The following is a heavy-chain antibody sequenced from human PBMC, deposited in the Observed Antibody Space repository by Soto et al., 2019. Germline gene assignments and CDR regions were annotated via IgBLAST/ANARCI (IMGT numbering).Heavy chain of an antibody. J-gene: IGHJ4*03. CDR2: IYHGGTT. V-gene: IGHV4-38-2*02. CDR1: GDSISSGSY. Sequence: SETLSLTCTVSGDSISSGSYWGWIRQPPGEGPEWIASIYHGGTTFYNPSLKSRISISVDTSKNQFSLRLTSVTAADTATYYCARVHVMVVAGSTFDYWRRGTLVTVSS. CDR3: ARVHVMVVAGSTFDY. D-gene: IGHD6-19*01.